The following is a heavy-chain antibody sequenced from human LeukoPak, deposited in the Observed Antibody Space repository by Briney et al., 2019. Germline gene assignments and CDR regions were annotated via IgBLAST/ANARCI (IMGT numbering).Heavy chain of an antibody. CDR2: INPSGGST. J-gene: IGHJ6*02. CDR1: GYTFTSYY. V-gene: IGHV1-46*01. Sequence: ASVKVSCKASGYTFTSYYMHWVRQAPGQGLGWMGIINPSGGSTSYAQKFQGRVTMTRDTSTSTVYMELSSLRSEDTAVYYCAIVAPYYYYGMDVWGQGTTVTVSS. D-gene: IGHD2-21*01. CDR3: AIVAPYYYYGMDV.